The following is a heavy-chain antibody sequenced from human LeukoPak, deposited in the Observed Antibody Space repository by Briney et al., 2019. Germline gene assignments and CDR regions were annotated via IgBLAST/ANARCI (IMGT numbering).Heavy chain of an antibody. J-gene: IGHJ4*02. CDR3: AKSSYYDASGYYREYYFDY. Sequence: GGSLRLSCAASGFTFSSYAMSWVRQAPGKGLEWVSAISGSGGSTYYADSVKGRFTISRDKTKNTLYLQMNSLRAEDTAVYYCAKSSYYDASGYYREYYFDYWGQGTLVTVSS. CDR1: GFTFSSYA. CDR2: ISGSGGST. D-gene: IGHD3-22*01. V-gene: IGHV3-23*01.